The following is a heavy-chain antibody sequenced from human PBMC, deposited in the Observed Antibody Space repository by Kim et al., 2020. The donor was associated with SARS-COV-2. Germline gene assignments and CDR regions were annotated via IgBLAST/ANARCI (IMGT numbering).Heavy chain of an antibody. CDR2: IRSKANTDATSSNTDAT. CDR1: GVTFSDSD. J-gene: IGHJ4*02. CDR3: ARPPYYYDSSGYQS. Sequence: GGSLRLSCAASGVTFSDSDIHWVRQASGKGLEWVGRIRSKANTDATSSNTDATSYAASVNGRFNISRDDSKSMAYLQMNSLKTEDTAVYYCARPPYYYDSSGYQSWGQGTLVTVSS. V-gene: IGHV3-73*01. D-gene: IGHD3-22*01.